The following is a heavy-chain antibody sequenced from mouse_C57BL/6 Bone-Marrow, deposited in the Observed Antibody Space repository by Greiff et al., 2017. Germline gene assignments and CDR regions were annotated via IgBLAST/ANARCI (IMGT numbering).Heavy chain of an antibody. D-gene: IGHD2-4*01. CDR2: INPNNGGT. CDR3: AREGGIYYDYGAWFAY. J-gene: IGHJ3*01. CDR1: GYTFTDYY. V-gene: IGHV1-26*01. Sequence: EVQLQQSGPELVKPGASVKISCKASGYTFTDYYMNWVKQSHGKSLEWIGEINPNNGGTSYNQKFKGKATLTVDKSSSTAYLELRSLTSEDSAVYYCAREGGIYYDYGAWFAYWGQGTLVTVSA.